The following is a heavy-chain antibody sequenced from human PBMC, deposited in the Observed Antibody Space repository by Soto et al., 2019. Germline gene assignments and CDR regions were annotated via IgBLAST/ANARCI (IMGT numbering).Heavy chain of an antibody. D-gene: IGHD1-26*01. CDR2: IYYSGST. CDR3: ARVAGRELLDY. Sequence: SETLSLTCTVSGGSISSYYWSWIRQPPGKGLEWIGYIYYSGSTNYNPSLKSRVTISVDTSKNQFSLKLSSVTAADTAVYYCARVAGRELLDYWGQGTLVTVSS. CDR1: GGSISSYY. J-gene: IGHJ4*02. V-gene: IGHV4-59*01.